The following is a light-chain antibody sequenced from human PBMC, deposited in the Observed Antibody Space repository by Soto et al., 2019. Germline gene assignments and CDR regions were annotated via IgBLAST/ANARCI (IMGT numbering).Light chain of an antibody. Sequence: QSVLTQPPSASGSPGQSVTISCTGTSSDAGGYNYVSWYQQHPGKAPKLMISEVSKRPSGVPDRFSGSKSGNTASLTVSGLQAEDEADYYCSSFGGNNNLVFGGGPKLTVL. V-gene: IGLV2-8*01. CDR1: SSDAGGYNY. CDR3: SSFGGNNNLV. CDR2: EVS. J-gene: IGLJ2*01.